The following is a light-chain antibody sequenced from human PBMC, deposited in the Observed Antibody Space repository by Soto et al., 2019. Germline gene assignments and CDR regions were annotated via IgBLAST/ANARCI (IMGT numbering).Light chain of an antibody. V-gene: IGLV1-51*01. CDR3: GAWDDSLRLYV. CDR2: DSN. Sequence: QSVLTQPPSVSAAPGQKVTISCSGSSSNIGKYYVSWYQQLPGEAPKLLIYDSNKRPSGIPERFSASRSGTSATLGITGLQTGDEADYYCGAWDDSLRLYVFGPGTKVTVL. J-gene: IGLJ1*01. CDR1: SSNIGKYY.